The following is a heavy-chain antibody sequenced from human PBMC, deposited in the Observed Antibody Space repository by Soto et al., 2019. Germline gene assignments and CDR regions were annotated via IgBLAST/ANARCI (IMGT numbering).Heavy chain of an antibody. CDR3: ARDGGSYFDYFDY. J-gene: IGHJ4*02. Sequence: GASVKVSCKASGYIFTNYAMHWVRQAPGQRLEWMGWINAGNGNTKYSQKFQGRVTITRDTSASTAYMELSSLKSEDTAVYYCARDGGSYFDYFDYWGQGTLVTVS. CDR2: INAGNGNT. D-gene: IGHD1-26*01. V-gene: IGHV1-3*01. CDR1: GYIFTNYA.